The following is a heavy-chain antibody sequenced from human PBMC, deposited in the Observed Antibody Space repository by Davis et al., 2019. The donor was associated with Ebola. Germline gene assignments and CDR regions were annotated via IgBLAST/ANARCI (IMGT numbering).Heavy chain of an antibody. J-gene: IGHJ4*02. D-gene: IGHD5-18*01. V-gene: IGHV4-39*01. CDR3: ARGGYSYGFDY. Sequence: MPLETLSLTCTVSGGSISSSSYYWGWIRQPPGKGLEWIGSIYYSGSTYYNPSLKSRVTISVDTSKNQFSLKLSSVTAADTAVYYCARGGYSYGFDYWGQGTLVTVSS. CDR1: GGSISSSSYY. CDR2: IYYSGST.